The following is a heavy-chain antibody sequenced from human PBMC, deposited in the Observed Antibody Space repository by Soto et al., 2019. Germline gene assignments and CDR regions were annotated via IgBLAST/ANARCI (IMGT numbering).Heavy chain of an antibody. Sequence: GESLKISCKGSGYSFTSYWIGWVRQMPGKGLEWMGIIYPGGSDTRYSPSFQGQATISADRSLSTAYLQWSSLKASDTAMYYCARRCSSTTCRGGMDVWGQGTTVTVSS. CDR1: GYSFTSYW. CDR3: ARRCSSTTCRGGMDV. D-gene: IGHD2-2*01. CDR2: IYPGGSDT. V-gene: IGHV5-51*01. J-gene: IGHJ6*02.